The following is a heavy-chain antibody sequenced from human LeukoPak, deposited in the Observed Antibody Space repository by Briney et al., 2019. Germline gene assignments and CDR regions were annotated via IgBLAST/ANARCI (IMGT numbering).Heavy chain of an antibody. V-gene: IGHV3-74*01. CDR2: ISSDGSNT. CDR1: GFTFSTYW. Sequence: GGSLRLSCAASGFTFSTYWMHWVRQAPGTGLVWVSLISSDGSNTNYADSVKGRFTISRDNAKNTLYLQMNSLRAEDTAVYYCATDVPAASIFGYWGQGSMVTVSS. CDR3: ATDVPAASIFGY. J-gene: IGHJ4*02. D-gene: IGHD2-2*01.